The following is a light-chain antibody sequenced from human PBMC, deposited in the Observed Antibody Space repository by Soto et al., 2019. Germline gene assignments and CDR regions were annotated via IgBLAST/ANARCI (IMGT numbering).Light chain of an antibody. J-gene: IGKJ1*01. V-gene: IGKV3-15*01. CDR2: GAS. Sequence: EIVLTQSPGALSLSPGERATLSFRASETVTSKYLAWYQQKPGQAPRLLIYGASTRATGIPARFSGSGSGTEFTLTISSLQSEDFAVYYCQQYNNWPPWTFGQGTKVDIK. CDR1: ETVTSKY. CDR3: QQYNNWPPWT.